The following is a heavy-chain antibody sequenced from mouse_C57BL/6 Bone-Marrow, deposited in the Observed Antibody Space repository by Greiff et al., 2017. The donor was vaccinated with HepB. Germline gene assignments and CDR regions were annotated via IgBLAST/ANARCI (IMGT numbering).Heavy chain of an antibody. CDR2: INPNNGGT. V-gene: IGHV1-22*01. CDR1: GYTFTDYN. J-gene: IGHJ2*01. CDR3: ARLLRRSYYFDY. Sequence: EVQRVESGPELVKPGASVKMSCKASGYTFTDYNMHWVKQSHGKSLEWIGYINPNNGGTSYNQKFKGKATLTVNKSSSTAYMELRSLTSEDSAVYYCARLLRRSYYFDYWGQGTTLTVSS. D-gene: IGHD1-1*01.